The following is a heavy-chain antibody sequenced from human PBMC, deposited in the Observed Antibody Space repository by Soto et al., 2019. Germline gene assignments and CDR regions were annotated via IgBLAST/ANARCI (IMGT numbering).Heavy chain of an antibody. D-gene: IGHD1-7*01. V-gene: IGHV1-3*01. J-gene: IGHJ4*02. CDR1: GYTFTSYA. Sequence: ASVKVSCKASGYTFTSYAMHWVRQAPGQRLEWMGGINAGNGNTKYSQKFQGRVTITRDTSASTAYMELSSLRSEDTAVYYCAREHNWNFAFDYWGQGTLVTVSS. CDR2: INAGNGNT. CDR3: AREHNWNFAFDY.